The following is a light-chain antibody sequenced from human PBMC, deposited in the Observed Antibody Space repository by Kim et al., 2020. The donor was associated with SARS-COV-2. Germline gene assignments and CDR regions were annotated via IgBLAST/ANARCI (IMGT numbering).Light chain of an antibody. Sequence: ATIGSKPSQSVLYSFNKNNYFAWYQQKPRQPHKLLLYWASIRESGVPDRFSGSGSETGFAHNNSSVLAEDVAVYYCQQYYTTPLTFGGGTQVDIK. CDR2: WAS. CDR3: QQYYTTPLT. J-gene: IGKJ4*01. CDR1: QSVLYSFNKNNY. V-gene: IGKV4-1*01.